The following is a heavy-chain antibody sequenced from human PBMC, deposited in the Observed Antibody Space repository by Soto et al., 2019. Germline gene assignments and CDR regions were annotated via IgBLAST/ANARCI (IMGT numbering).Heavy chain of an antibody. CDR1: GGSISSSSYY. CDR2: IYYSGST. D-gene: IGHD3-3*01. J-gene: IGHJ2*01. CDR3: ARHRITIFGVVIIKYHFDL. Sequence: QLQLQESGPGLVKPSETLSLTCTVSGGSISSSSYYWGWIRQPPGKGLEWIGSIYYSGSTYYNPSLKSRVTISVDTSKNQFSLKLSSVTAADTAVYYCARHRITIFGVVIIKYHFDLWGRGTLVTASS. V-gene: IGHV4-39*01.